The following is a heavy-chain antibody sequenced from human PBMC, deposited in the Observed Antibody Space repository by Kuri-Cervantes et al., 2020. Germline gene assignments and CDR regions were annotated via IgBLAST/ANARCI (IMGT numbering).Heavy chain of an antibody. J-gene: IGHJ4*02. Sequence: GESLKISCAASGFTFSSYAMHWVRQAPGKGLEWVAVISYDGSNKYYADSVEGRFTISRDNSKNTLYLQMNSLRAEDTAVYYCARSYYVTTVTRMDYWGQGALVTVSS. V-gene: IGHV3-30-3*01. CDR2: ISYDGSNK. CDR1: GFTFSSYA. D-gene: IGHD4-17*01. CDR3: ARSYYVTTVTRMDY.